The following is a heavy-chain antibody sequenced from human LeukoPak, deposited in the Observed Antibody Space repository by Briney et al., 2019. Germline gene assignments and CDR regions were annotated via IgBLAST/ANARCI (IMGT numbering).Heavy chain of an antibody. V-gene: IGHV3-7*01. CDR3: ARGHCSGRSCYSVNY. J-gene: IGHJ4*02. CDR2: IKQDGSEK. CDR1: GFTFSSYY. Sequence: GGSLRLSCAASGFTFSSYYMTWVRQAPGKGLEWVAKIKQDGSEKYYVDSAKGRFTISRDNAKNSLYLQMNSLRAEDTAVYFCARGHCSGRSCYSVNYWGQGTLVTVSS. D-gene: IGHD2-15*01.